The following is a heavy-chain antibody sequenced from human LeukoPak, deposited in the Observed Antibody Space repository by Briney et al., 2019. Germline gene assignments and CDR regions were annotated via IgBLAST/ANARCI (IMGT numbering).Heavy chain of an antibody. CDR3: ARDLATTVTNHWFDP. CDR2: IYYSGST. CDR1: GGSISSYY. D-gene: IGHD4-17*01. J-gene: IGHJ5*02. V-gene: IGHV4-59*01. Sequence: SETLSLTCTVSGGSISSYYWSWIRQPPGKGLEWIGYIYYSGSTNYNPSLKSRVTISVDTSKNQFSLKLRSVTAADTAVYYCARDLATTVTNHWFDPWGQGTLVTVSS.